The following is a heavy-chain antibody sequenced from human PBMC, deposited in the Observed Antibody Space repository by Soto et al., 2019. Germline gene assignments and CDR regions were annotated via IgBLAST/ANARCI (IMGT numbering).Heavy chain of an antibody. CDR3: TAQVGAIDD. J-gene: IGHJ4*02. Sequence: EVQLVESGGGLVQPGGSLKLSCAASGFTFSGSAMHWVRQASGKGLEWVGRIRSKANSYATAYAASVIGRFTLSRDDSKNAAYLKMNSLKTEDTAVYDCTAQVGAIDDWGQGTLVTVSS. V-gene: IGHV3-73*02. D-gene: IGHD1-26*01. CDR1: GFTFSGSA. CDR2: IRSKANSYAT.